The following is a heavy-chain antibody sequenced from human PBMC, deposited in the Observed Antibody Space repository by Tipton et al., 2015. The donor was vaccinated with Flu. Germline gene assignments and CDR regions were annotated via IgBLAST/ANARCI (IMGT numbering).Heavy chain of an antibody. CDR2: TFHSGNT. Sequence: TLSLTCGVSGDSIRSSNYYWGWIRQPPGKGLEWIGNTFHSGNTYLNPSLKSRVTISIDTSRNQFSLKLNSVTAGDTAVYYCARRDYSNYASEPKNWFDPWGQGALVTVSS. V-gene: IGHV4-39*07. CDR1: GDSIRSSNYY. J-gene: IGHJ5*02. CDR3: ARRDYSNYASEPKNWFDP. D-gene: IGHD4-11*01.